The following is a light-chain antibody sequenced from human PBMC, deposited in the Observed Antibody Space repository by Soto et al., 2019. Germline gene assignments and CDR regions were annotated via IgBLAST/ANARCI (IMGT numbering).Light chain of an antibody. V-gene: IGKV2-30*01. CDR1: QSLEYSDGNTY. CDR2: KVS. CDR3: MQNTHWPPRT. Sequence: DVVMTQSPLSLPVTLGQPASISCRSSQSLEYSDGNTYLNWFHQRPGQSPRRLTYKVSNRDSGVPDRFSGSGSGTDFTLRISRVEAEDVGIYYCMQNTHWPPRTFGQGTKVEIK. J-gene: IGKJ1*01.